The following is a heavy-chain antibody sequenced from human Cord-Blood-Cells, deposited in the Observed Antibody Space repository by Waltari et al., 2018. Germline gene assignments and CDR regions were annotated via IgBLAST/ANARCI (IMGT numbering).Heavy chain of an antibody. CDR2: IYHSGGS. D-gene: IGHD5-12*01. Sequence: QVQLQESGPGLVKPSETLSLTCTVSGYSISSGYYWGWIRQPPGKGLEWIGSIYHSGGSYYTPSLKSGADISVATHKNRFSLELSSVTAADTAVYYCARGGGHSGYDYDYWGQGTLVTVSS. V-gene: IGHV4-38-2*02. J-gene: IGHJ4*02. CDR3: ARGGGHSGYDYDY. CDR1: GYSISSGYY.